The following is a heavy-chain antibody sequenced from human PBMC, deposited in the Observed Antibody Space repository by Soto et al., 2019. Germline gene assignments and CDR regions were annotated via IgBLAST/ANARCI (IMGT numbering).Heavy chain of an antibody. CDR2: INPKFGDT. CDR3: ARNMDYYYGRGSGNGQGV. V-gene: IGHV1-2*02. CDR1: GYTFTAYH. J-gene: IGHJ6*02. Sequence: QVQLVQSGAEVKEPGDSVRVSCEASGYTFTAYHIHWVRQAPGQGLEWMGWINPKFGDTTYAQDFQRRVSMTRDMSISTVYMELSRLTADDTAIYYCARNMDYYYGRGSGNGQGVWGQGTTVTVFS. D-gene: IGHD3-10*02.